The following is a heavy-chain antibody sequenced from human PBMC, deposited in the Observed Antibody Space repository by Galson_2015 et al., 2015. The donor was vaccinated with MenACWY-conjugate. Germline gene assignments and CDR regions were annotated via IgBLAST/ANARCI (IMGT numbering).Heavy chain of an antibody. CDR3: VRGSSGWRGMDI. D-gene: IGHD6-19*01. V-gene: IGHV3-74*03. Sequence: SLRLSCAASGFAFRDFCMHWVRQAPGKGLECVSRICAGGISIMYGDSVRGRFTISRDDAENTLYLQMDSLRADDTAVYFCVRGSSGWRGMDIWGQWTTVTVSS. CDR1: GFAFRDFC. CDR2: ICAGGISI. J-gene: IGHJ6*02.